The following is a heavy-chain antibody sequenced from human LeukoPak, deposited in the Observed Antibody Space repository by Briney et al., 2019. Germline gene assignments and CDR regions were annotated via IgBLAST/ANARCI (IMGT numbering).Heavy chain of an antibody. CDR3: ARAYHIAATFDY. CDR2: IYHSGST. CDR1: GGSISSGGYY. J-gene: IGHJ4*02. Sequence: SETLSLTCTASGGSISSGGYYWSWIRQPPGKGLEWIGYIYHSGSTYYNPSLKSRVTISVDRSKNQFSLKLSSVTAADTAVYYCARAYHIAATFDYWGQGTLVTVSS. D-gene: IGHD6-25*01. V-gene: IGHV4-30-2*01.